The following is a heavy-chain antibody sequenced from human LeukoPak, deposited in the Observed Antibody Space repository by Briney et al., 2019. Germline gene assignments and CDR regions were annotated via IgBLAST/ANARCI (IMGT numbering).Heavy chain of an antibody. D-gene: IGHD3-22*01. V-gene: IGHV4-31*03. CDR2: IYYSGST. J-gene: IGHJ5*02. CDR1: GGSISSGGYY. CDR3: ARARFPRYDSSGYELTT. Sequence: SETLSLTCTVSGGSISSGGYYWSWIRQHPGKSLEWIGYIYYSGSTYYNPSLKSRVTISVDTSKNQFSLKLSSVTAADTAVYYCARARFPRYDSSGYELTTWGQGTLVTDSS.